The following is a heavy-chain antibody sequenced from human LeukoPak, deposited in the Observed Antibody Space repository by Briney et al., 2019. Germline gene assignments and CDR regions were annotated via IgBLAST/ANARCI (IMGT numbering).Heavy chain of an antibody. CDR3: ASGDGSGTYYNY. D-gene: IGHD3-10*01. V-gene: IGHV3-48*02. CDR2: ISGYGSII. CDR1: GFAFNSYS. J-gene: IGHJ4*02. Sequence: GGSLRLSCAASGFAFNSYSMNWVRQGPGKGLEWISYISGYGSIIYYADSVKGRFTISRDNAKNSLYLQMNRLRDEDTAVYYCASGDGSGTYYNYWGQGTLVTDSS.